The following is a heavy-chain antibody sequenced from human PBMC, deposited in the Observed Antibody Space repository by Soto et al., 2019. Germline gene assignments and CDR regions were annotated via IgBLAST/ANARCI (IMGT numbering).Heavy chain of an antibody. Sequence: QVQLVQSGAEVKKPGSSVKVSCKASGGTFSSSAITWVRQAPGQGLEWMGMIIPIFGTVNYAQKFQGRVTITADDSTSTADLELSSLTSDDTAVYYCARGPTKQLWSVRYYYGMDVWGLGTTVTVSS. D-gene: IGHD5-18*01. V-gene: IGHV1-69*18. CDR3: ARGPTKQLWSVRYYYGMDV. CDR2: IIPIFGTV. CDR1: GGTFSSSA. J-gene: IGHJ6*02.